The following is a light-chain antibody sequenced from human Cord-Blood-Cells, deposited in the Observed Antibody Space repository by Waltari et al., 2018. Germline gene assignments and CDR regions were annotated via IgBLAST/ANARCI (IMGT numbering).Light chain of an antibody. Sequence: DIQMTQSPSSLSASVGDRVTITCRASQSISSYLNWYQQKPGKAPKLLIYAASSLKSGVPSRFSGSGSGTDFTLTISSLQPEDFATYYCQQSYSTPRTFGHGTKLEIK. CDR2: AAS. CDR1: QSISSY. CDR3: QQSYSTPRT. V-gene: IGKV1-39*01. J-gene: IGKJ2*01.